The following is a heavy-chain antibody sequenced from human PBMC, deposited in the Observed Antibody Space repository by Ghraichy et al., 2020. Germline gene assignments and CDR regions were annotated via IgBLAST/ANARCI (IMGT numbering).Heavy chain of an antibody. CDR1: GGSISSYY. D-gene: IGHD2-2*02. CDR2: IYYSGST. CDR3: ARGAGHGVVPAAILGLHYYYYMDV. V-gene: IGHV4-59*07. J-gene: IGHJ6*03. Sequence: SDTLSLTCTVSGGSISSYYWSWIRQPPGKGLEWIGYIYYSGSTNYNPSLKSRVTISVDTSKNQFSLKLSSVTAADTAVYYCARGAGHGVVPAAILGLHYYYYMDVWGKGTTVTVSS.